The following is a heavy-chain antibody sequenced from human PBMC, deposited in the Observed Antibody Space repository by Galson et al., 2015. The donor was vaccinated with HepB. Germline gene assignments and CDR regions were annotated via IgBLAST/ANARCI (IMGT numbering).Heavy chain of an antibody. V-gene: IGHV3-7*01. D-gene: IGHD1-26*01. CDR1: GFTFSSYW. CDR3: ARPTGSYFDVILGRFDY. Sequence: SLRLSCAASGFTFSSYWMSWVHQAPGKGLEWVANIMQSGNEKYYVDSVKGRFTISRDNAKNSLYLQMNSLRAEDTAVYYCARPTGSYFDVILGRFDYWGQGTLVTVSS. J-gene: IGHJ4*02. CDR2: IMQSGNEK.